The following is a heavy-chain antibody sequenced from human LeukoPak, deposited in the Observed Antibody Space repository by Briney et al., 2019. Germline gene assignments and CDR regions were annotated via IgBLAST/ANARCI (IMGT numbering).Heavy chain of an antibody. Sequence: PGGSLRLSCAASGFTFSSYAMSWVRQAPGKGLEWVSAISGSGGSTYYADSVKGRFTISRDNSKNTLYLQMNSLRAEDTAVYYCAKVPQLYHYYGMDVWGQGTTATVSS. J-gene: IGHJ6*02. CDR3: AKVPQLYHYYGMDV. V-gene: IGHV3-23*01. D-gene: IGHD1-1*01. CDR2: ISGSGGST. CDR1: GFTFSSYA.